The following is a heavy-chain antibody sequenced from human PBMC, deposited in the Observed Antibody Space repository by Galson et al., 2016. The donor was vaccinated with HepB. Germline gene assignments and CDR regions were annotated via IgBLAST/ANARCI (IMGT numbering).Heavy chain of an antibody. D-gene: IGHD6-19*01. Sequence: SVKVSCKASGYTFTANHMHWVRQAPGQGLEWMGWINPNSGGTIYTQKFQGRVTMTRDASISTAYMELTSLRSDDTAGYYCARVFRGWYHFDYWGQGTLVTVSS. CDR3: ARVFRGWYHFDY. CDR2: INPNSGGT. V-gene: IGHV1-2*02. J-gene: IGHJ4*02. CDR1: GYTFTANH.